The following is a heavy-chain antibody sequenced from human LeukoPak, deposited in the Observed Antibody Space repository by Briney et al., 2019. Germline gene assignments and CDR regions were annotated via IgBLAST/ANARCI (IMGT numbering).Heavy chain of an antibody. Sequence: GGSLRLSCTASGFKFDDYDMSGVRQVPGKGLEWVSGITWNGDKTGYADSVRGRFAISRDNTKKSLYLQMSSLRAEDTALYYCARDPFCSSSTGCYFEDWFDPWGPGTLVTVSS. CDR2: ITWNGDKT. CDR1: GFKFDDYD. V-gene: IGHV3-20*04. CDR3: ARDPFCSSSTGCYFEDWFDP. J-gene: IGHJ5*02. D-gene: IGHD2-2*01.